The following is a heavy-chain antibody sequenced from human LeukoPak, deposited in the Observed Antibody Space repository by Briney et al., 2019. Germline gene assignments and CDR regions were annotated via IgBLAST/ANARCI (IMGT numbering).Heavy chain of an antibody. D-gene: IGHD3-10*01. CDR2: IYYSGST. J-gene: IGHJ4*02. CDR3: ATTMVRGVIPY. Sequence: NPSETLSLTCTASGCSISGYCWSWIRQPPGKGLEWIGYIYYSGSTSYNPSLKSRVTISVDTYKNQFSPKLSSVTAADTAVYYCATTMVRGVIPYWGQGTLVTVSS. V-gene: IGHV4-59*08. CDR1: GCSISGYC.